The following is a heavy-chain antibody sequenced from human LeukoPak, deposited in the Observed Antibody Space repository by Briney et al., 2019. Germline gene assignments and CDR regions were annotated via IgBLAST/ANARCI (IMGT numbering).Heavy chain of an antibody. Sequence: GGSLRLSCAVSGFTFSDHYMDWIRQAPGKGLEWVGRSENKANSYTTEYAASVKGRFTISRDDSNNSLYLQMNSLKTEDTAVYYCAKCGSILPWGQGPLVTVSS. D-gene: IGHD3-3*02. CDR2: SENKANSYTT. CDR3: AKCGSILP. CDR1: GFTFSDHY. V-gene: IGHV3-72*01. J-gene: IGHJ4*02.